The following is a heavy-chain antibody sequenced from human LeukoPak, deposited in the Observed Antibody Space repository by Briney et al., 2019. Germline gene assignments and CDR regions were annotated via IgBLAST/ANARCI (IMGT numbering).Heavy chain of an antibody. Sequence: GGSLRLSCAASGFIFTTYWMTWVRQAPGEGLEWVANIKQDGSETYYVDSVKGRFNIFRENTKNPLYLQMINLGAEDTAMYFCASSVFSFSGSQWEPFDIWGQGTMVTVSS. CDR2: IKQDGSET. CDR1: GFIFTTYW. J-gene: IGHJ3*02. CDR3: ASSVFSFSGSQWEPFDI. D-gene: IGHD1-26*01. V-gene: IGHV3-7*03.